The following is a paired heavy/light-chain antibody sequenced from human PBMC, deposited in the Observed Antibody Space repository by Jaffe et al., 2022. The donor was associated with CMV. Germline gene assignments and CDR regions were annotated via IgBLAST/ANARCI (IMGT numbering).Light chain of an antibody. CDR2: EVT. V-gene: IGLV2-8*01. Sequence: QSALTQPPSASGSLGQSVTISCTGTSSDVGGFNYVSWYQQHPGKVPKLMIYEVTKRPSGVPDRFSGSKSGNTASLTVSGLQAEDEADYYCSSYSPSRDVFGGGTKLTVL. J-gene: IGLJ3*02. CDR1: SSDVGGFNY. CDR3: SSYSPSRDV.
Heavy chain of an antibody. Sequence: EVQLVESGGDLVKPGGSLRLSCAASGFTFNNAWMTWVRQAPGKGLEWVARVRSENDGGTTDYAAPVKGRFTISRDDSINTVFLQMNSLKTEDTAMYYCATRDAHKPYYYMDVWGRGTTVTVTS. V-gene: IGHV3-15*01. D-gene: IGHD2-2*01. J-gene: IGHJ6*03. CDR1: GFTFNNAW. CDR2: VRSENDGGTT. CDR3: ATRDAHKPYYYMDV.